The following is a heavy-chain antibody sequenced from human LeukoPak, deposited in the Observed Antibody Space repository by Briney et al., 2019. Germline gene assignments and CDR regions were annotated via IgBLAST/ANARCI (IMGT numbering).Heavy chain of an antibody. CDR2: TYYSAST. CDR1: GGSFSGNY. V-gene: IGHV4-34*01. Sequence: SETLSLTCAVYGGSFSGNYWTLIRQPPGKGLDCLGTTYYSASTYNPSLTSRVTISVDTSKNQFSLKLSSVTAADTAVYYCARSGPTAGRPDGFDIWGQGTMVTVSS. D-gene: IGHD2-2*01. J-gene: IGHJ3*02. CDR3: ARSGPTAGRPDGFDI.